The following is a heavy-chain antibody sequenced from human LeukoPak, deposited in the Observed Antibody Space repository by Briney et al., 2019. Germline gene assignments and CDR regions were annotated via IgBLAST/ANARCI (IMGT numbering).Heavy chain of an antibody. D-gene: IGHD3-3*01. CDR1: GFIFSYYS. J-gene: IGHJ4*02. Sequence: GGSLRLSCAASGFIFSYYSMNWVRQAPGKGLEWVSYISSSGTTIYYADSVKGRFTISRDNAKNSLYLQMNSLRVEDTAVYYCARESDKHYDFWSGYLALDYWGQGTLVTVSS. V-gene: IGHV3-48*01. CDR2: ISSSGTTI. CDR3: ARESDKHYDFWSGYLALDY.